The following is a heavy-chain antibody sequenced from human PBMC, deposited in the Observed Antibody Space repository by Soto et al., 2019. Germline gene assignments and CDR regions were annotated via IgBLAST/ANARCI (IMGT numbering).Heavy chain of an antibody. CDR2: SSGSGGTT. CDR1: GFTFKSYA. Sequence: EVQLLESGGGLVQPGGSLRLSCAASGFTFKSYAMSWVRQPPGKGLEWVSGSSGSGGTTYHADSVNGRFTISRDNSKNTLYLQMNSLRVEDTAVYYCAKEPYSSFVLGTFHYWGQGALVTVSS. J-gene: IGHJ4*02. V-gene: IGHV3-23*01. D-gene: IGHD6-19*01. CDR3: AKEPYSSFVLGTFHY.